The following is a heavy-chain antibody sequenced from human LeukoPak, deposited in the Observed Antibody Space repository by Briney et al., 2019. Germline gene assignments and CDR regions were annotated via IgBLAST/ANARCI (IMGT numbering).Heavy chain of an antibody. J-gene: IGHJ4*02. CDR3: ARGRDSSGYYYSAQSPYYFDY. D-gene: IGHD3-22*01. V-gene: IGHV4-30-2*01. Sequence: SETLSLTCTVSGGSISSGGYSWSWIRQPPGKGLEWIGYIYHSGSTYYNPSLKSRITISVARSKNQFSLKVNSVTAADTAVYYCARGRDSSGYYYSAQSPYYFDYWGQGTLVTVSS. CDR2: IYHSGST. CDR1: GGSISSGGYS.